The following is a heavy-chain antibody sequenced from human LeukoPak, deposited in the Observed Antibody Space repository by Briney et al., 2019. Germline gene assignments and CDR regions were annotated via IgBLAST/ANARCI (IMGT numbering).Heavy chain of an antibody. V-gene: IGHV1-2*02. Sequence: ASVKVSCKASGYTFTGYYMHWVRQAPGQGLEWMGWINPNSGDTKCVEKFQGRVTMTRDSSINTGYLELKRLTSDDTAVYFCARVTSNGWEYFDYWGQGTLVIVSS. CDR3: ARVTSNGWEYFDY. D-gene: IGHD6-19*01. CDR2: INPNSGDT. CDR1: GYTFTGYY. J-gene: IGHJ4*02.